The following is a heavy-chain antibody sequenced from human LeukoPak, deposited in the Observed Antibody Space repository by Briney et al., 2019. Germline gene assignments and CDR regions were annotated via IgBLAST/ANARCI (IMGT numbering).Heavy chain of an antibody. CDR2: IYYSGGT. V-gene: IGHV4-59*01. CDR1: GGSISSYY. CDR3: ARGSYYDSSGYQVFEFDY. Sequence: SETLSLTCTVSGGSISSYYWSWIRQPPGKGLEWIGYIYYSGGTNYNPSLKSRVTISVDTSKNQFSLKLSSVTAADTAVYYCARGSYYDSSGYQVFEFDYWGQGTLVTVSS. J-gene: IGHJ4*02. D-gene: IGHD3-22*01.